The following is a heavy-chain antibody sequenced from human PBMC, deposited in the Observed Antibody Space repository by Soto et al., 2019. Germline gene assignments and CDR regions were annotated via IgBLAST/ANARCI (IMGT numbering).Heavy chain of an antibody. CDR1: GGSINSYC. V-gene: IGHV4-59*08. J-gene: IGHJ4*02. D-gene: IGHD4-4*01. Sequence: ASETLSLTCTVSGGSINSYCWSWIRQPPGKGLEWIAYIFDSGNANYNPSLKSRVTISVDTSKNQFSLKLTSVTAADTAVYYCARHRRTTVAKFYFDNWGQGALVTSPQ. CDR3: ARHRRTTVAKFYFDN. CDR2: IFDSGNA.